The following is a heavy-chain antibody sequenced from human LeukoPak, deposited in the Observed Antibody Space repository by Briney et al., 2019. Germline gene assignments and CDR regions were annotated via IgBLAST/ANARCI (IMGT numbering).Heavy chain of an antibody. J-gene: IGHJ4*02. CDR3: IGSGGWPGY. CDR2: IASDGST. CDR1: GFTFSSYW. V-gene: IGHV3-74*01. Sequence: GSLRLSCAASGFTFSSYWMHWVRQAPGKGLVWVSRIASDGSTVYADSVKGRFTISRDNAKDTVYLQMNSLRVEDTAVYYCIGSGGWPGYWGQGTLVTVSS. D-gene: IGHD1-26*01.